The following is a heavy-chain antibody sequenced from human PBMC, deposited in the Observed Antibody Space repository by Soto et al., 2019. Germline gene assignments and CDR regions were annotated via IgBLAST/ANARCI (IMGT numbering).Heavy chain of an antibody. J-gene: IGHJ4*02. CDR3: SHSVVAGLGYYFDY. CDR1: AFSLSSTRVA. Sequence: QITLKESGPTLVKPTQTLTLTCTFSAFSLSSTRVAVGWIRQPPGKALEWLALIYWDDDKRYSSFLKSRLTITKDTSKNQVVLTMTTMDPVDTATYYCSHSVVAGLGYYFDYWGQGTLVTVSS. CDR2: IYWDDDK. V-gene: IGHV2-5*02. D-gene: IGHD6-19*01.